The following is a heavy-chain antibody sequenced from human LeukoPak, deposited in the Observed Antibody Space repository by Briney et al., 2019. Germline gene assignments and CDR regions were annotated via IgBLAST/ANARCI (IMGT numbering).Heavy chain of an antibody. Sequence: SVKVSCKASGGTFSSYAISWVRQAPGQGLEWMGGIIPIFGTANYAQKFQGRVTITADESTSTAYMELSSLRSEDTAVYYCARDDPLRYRSNGMDVWGQGTTVTVSS. D-gene: IGHD4-11*01. J-gene: IGHJ6*02. CDR2: IIPIFGTA. CDR3: ARDDPLRYRSNGMDV. V-gene: IGHV1-69*13. CDR1: GGTFSSYA.